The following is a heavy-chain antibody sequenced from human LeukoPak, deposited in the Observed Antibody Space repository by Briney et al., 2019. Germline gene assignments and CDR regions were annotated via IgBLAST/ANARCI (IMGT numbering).Heavy chain of an antibody. D-gene: IGHD2-8*02. Sequence: PGGSLRLSCAASGFTFSSYWMHWVRQAPGKGLVWVSRINNDGSSTSYADSVKGRITSSRDDAKNTLYLQMNSLRAEDTAVYYCARVWSYYYFDYWGQGALVTVSS. CDR1: GFTFSSYW. V-gene: IGHV3-74*01. J-gene: IGHJ4*02. CDR3: ARVWSYYYFDY. CDR2: INNDGSST.